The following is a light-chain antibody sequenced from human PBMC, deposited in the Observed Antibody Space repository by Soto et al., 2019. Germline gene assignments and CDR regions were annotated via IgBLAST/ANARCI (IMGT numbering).Light chain of an antibody. Sequence: EIVMTQSPATLAVSPGDTATLSCRASQSLGGNLAWYQQKPGQGPRLLIFRASSRATGVPARFSASGSGTDFTLTIKRMETEDFAVYYCQQFGSSPLTFGGGTKVDIK. CDR3: QQFGSSPLT. J-gene: IGKJ4*01. V-gene: IGKV3-15*01. CDR1: QSLGGN. CDR2: RAS.